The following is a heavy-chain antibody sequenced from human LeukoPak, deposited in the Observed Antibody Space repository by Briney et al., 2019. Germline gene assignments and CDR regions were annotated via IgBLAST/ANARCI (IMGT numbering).Heavy chain of an antibody. J-gene: IGHJ4*02. CDR3: ARVDYGGNLHY. D-gene: IGHD4-23*01. CDR1: GGSISSGGYY. CDR2: IYYSGST. Sequence: PSETLSLTCTVSGGSISSGGYYWSWIRQHPGKGLEWIGYIYYSGSTYYNPSLKSRVTISVDTSKNQFSLKLSSVTAADTAVYYCARVDYGGNLHYWGQGTLVTVSS. V-gene: IGHV4-31*03.